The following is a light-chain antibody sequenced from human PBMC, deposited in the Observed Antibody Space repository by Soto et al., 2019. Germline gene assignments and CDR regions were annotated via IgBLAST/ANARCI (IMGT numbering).Light chain of an antibody. CDR1: QTISSY. CDR3: QQRSKWPPLA. J-gene: IGKJ4*01. V-gene: IGKV3-11*01. CDR2: DAS. Sequence: EVVLTQSPATLSLSPGERATLSCRASQTISSYLAWYQQKPGQAPRLLIYDASNRATGIPARFSGSGSATDFSLSSSSLAPEDFAVYYWQQRSKWPPLACGGGTKVEIK.